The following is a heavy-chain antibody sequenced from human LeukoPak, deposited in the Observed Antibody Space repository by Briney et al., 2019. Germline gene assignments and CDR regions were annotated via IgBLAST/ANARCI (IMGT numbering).Heavy chain of an antibody. Sequence: PSETLSLTCTVSGASISSSTDYWGWIRQPPGKGLEWIANIYYSGSTYYNPSLKSRVTISVHTSKNQFSLRLTSVTAADTAVYYCARGHWVPVYFDYWGQGTLVTVSS. J-gene: IGHJ4*02. CDR3: ARGHWVPVYFDY. CDR1: GASISSSTDY. V-gene: IGHV4-39*01. D-gene: IGHD7-27*01. CDR2: IYYSGST.